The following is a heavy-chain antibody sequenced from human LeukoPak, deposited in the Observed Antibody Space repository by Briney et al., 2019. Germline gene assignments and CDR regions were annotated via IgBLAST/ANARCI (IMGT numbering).Heavy chain of an antibody. J-gene: IGHJ6*02. V-gene: IGHV4-59*08. Sequence: SETLSLTCAVSGGSISSYYWTWIRQPPGKGLEWVGYIQNSAIYRAKIKSSPSLQSRVSLSIDTSKNQVSLTVNSVTAADTAVYDCARLSSTLYYSMDVWGPGTAVTVSS. CDR1: GGSISSYY. D-gene: IGHD6-6*01. CDR2: IQNSAIYRAKI. CDR3: ARLSSTLYYSMDV.